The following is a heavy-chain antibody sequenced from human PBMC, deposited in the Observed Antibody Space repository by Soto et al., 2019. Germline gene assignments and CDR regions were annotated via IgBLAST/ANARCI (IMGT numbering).Heavy chain of an antibody. Sequence: SLRLSCAASGFTFSSYAMNWVRQAPGKGLEWVSGISGSGGTTHSADSVKGRFIISRDNSGNTLYLQMNSLRAEDTAVYYCATRVGSGWSGRYLFDYWGRGTLVTVSS. D-gene: IGHD6-19*01. CDR1: GFTFSSYA. CDR2: ISGSGGTT. J-gene: IGHJ4*02. V-gene: IGHV3-23*01. CDR3: ATRVGSGWSGRYLFDY.